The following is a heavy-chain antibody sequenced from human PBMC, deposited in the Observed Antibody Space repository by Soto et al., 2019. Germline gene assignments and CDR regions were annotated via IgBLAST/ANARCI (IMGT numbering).Heavy chain of an antibody. V-gene: IGHV4-39*01. CDR2: IYYSGST. Sequence: SETLSLTCTVSGGSISSSSYYWGWIRQPPGKGLEWIGSIYYSGSTYYNPSLKSRVTISVDTSKNQFSLKLSSVTAADTAVYYCALEGVTILGVVTPADVWVKGTTVTVSS. J-gene: IGHJ6*04. CDR1: GGSISSSSYY. CDR3: ALEGVTILGVVTPADV. D-gene: IGHD3-3*01.